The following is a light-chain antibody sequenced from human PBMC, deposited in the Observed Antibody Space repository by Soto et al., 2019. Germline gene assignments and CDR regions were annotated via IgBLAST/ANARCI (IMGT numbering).Light chain of an antibody. J-gene: IGLJ2*01. V-gene: IGLV2-14*01. Sequence: QSALTQPASVSGSPGQSITISCTGTSSDVGAYNYVSWYQQHPGKVPKLMIYEVTNRPSGVSNRFSGSKSGNTASLTISGLQAEDEADYYCSPYSRSNTVIFGGGTKLTVL. CDR1: SSDVGAYNY. CDR2: EVT. CDR3: SPYSRSNTVI.